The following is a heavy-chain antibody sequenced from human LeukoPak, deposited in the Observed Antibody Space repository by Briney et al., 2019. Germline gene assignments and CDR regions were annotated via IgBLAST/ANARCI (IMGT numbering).Heavy chain of an antibody. CDR3: ARRVSGSYDY. Sequence: GGSLRLSCAASGFTFSNYWMNWVRQAPGKGLEWVANIKQDGSEKYYVDSVKGRFTISRDNAKNSLYVQMNSLRAEDTAVYYCARRVSGSYDYWGQGTLVTVSS. D-gene: IGHD1-26*01. J-gene: IGHJ4*02. V-gene: IGHV3-7*05. CDR2: IKQDGSEK. CDR1: GFTFSNYW.